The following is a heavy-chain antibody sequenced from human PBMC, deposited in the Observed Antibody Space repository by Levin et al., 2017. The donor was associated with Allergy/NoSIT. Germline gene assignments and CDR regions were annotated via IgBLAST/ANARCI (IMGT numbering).Heavy chain of an antibody. CDR1: GFTFSSYG. CDR2: ISYDGSNK. J-gene: IGHJ4*02. CDR3: AKGGYYYDSSGYPRGYFDY. V-gene: IGHV3-30*18. D-gene: IGHD3-22*01. Sequence: GESLKISCAASGFTFSSYGMHWVRQAPGKGLEWVAVISYDGSNKYYADSVKGRFTISRDNSKNTLYLQMNSLRAEDTAVYYCAKGGYYYDSSGYPRGYFDYWGQGTLVTVSS.